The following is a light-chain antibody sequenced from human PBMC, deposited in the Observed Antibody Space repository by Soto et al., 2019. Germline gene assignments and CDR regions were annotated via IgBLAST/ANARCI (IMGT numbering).Light chain of an antibody. Sequence: THHAPTPSLPAKEPPTLACRASQSVSSSFLDWYQQKPGQAPRLLIYGASSRATGIPARFSGSGSGTDFTLTISGLEPEDFAVYYCQQYDVSPLTFGQRSKVDIK. V-gene: IGKV3-20*01. CDR2: GAS. CDR3: QQYDVSPLT. CDR1: QSVSSSF. J-gene: IGKJ1*01.